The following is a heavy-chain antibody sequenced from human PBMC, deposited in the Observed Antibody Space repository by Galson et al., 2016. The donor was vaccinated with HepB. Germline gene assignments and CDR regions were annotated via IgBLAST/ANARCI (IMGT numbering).Heavy chain of an antibody. CDR3: APRRGQIKNHSSYGIDF. D-gene: IGHD3-10*01. CDR2: IIPVFVKP. V-gene: IGHV1-69*06. Sequence: SVKVSCKASGGTFISFAMSWVRQAPGQGLEWMGGIIPVFVKPNYAQKFQGRISITADTSTTTIYMELSNLTSEETAVCYCAPRRGQIKNHSSYGIDFQGQGATITVSS. J-gene: IGHJ6*02. CDR1: GGTFISFA.